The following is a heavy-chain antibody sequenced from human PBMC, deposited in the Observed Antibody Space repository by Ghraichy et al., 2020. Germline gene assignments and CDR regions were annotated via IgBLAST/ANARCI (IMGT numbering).Heavy chain of an antibody. CDR3: ARGSRVVRFYYYDGMDV. CDR1: GFTFSSYS. CDR2: ITSSSRTI. D-gene: IGHD4-23*01. Sequence: GGSLRLSCVGSGFTFSSYSMNWVRQSPGKGLEWVSYITSSSRTIAYADSVKGRFTISRDNAQNSLYLHMNSPRDEDTAVYYCARGSRVVRFYYYDGMDVWGQGTTVTVSS. V-gene: IGHV3-48*02. J-gene: IGHJ6*02.